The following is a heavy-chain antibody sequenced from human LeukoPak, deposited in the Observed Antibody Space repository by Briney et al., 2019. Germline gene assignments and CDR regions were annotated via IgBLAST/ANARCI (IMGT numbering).Heavy chain of an antibody. J-gene: IGHJ4*02. V-gene: IGHV1-8*01. Sequence: ASVKVSCKASGYTFTNYDMNWVRQATGQGLEWMGWMNPNSGNTGYVQKFQGRVTMTRNTSISTAYMELSSLRSEDTAVYYCARGGVLRYFDWLSQSQYYFDYWGQGTLVTVSS. CDR3: ARGGVLRYFDWLSQSQYYFDY. CDR2: MNPNSGNT. CDR1: GYTFTNYD. D-gene: IGHD3-9*01.